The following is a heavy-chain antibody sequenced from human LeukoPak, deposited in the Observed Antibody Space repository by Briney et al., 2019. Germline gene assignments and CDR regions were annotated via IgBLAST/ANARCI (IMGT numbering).Heavy chain of an antibody. CDR1: AASISISSYY. V-gene: IGHV4-39*01. CDR3: ARGLLYTGSFARTRFDP. Sequence: PSDTLSLTCTDSAASISISSYYWGWIRQTPGKGLEWIGTIYYSGNTYYNPSLNSRVSMSVDTSKNQFSLQLNSVTAADTAMYYCARGLLYTGSFARTRFDPWGQGTLVTVSS. J-gene: IGHJ5*02. D-gene: IGHD1-26*01. CDR2: IYYSGNT.